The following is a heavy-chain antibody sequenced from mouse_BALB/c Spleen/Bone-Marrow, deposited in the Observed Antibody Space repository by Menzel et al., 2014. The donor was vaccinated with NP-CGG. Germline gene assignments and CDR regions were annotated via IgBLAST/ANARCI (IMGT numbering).Heavy chain of an antibody. J-gene: IGHJ4*01. CDR1: GYAFTNYW. CDR3: SREITRYAVDY. V-gene: IGHV1-54*01. Sequence: VQLQQSGAELVRPGTSVKVSCKASGYAFTNYWIEWVKQRPGQGLEWIGVINPGSGGVNYNGKFKGKATLTADKSSSTAYIQLSSLTSDDSAVYFCSREITRYAVDYWGQGTSVTVSS. D-gene: IGHD2-4*01. CDR2: INPGSGGV.